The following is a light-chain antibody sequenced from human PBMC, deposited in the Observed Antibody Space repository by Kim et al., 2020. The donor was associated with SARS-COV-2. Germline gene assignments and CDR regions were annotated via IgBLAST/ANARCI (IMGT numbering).Light chain of an antibody. CDR1: QRVSSY. CDR3: QQRSHWWT. Sequence: SLSPTERAPLSFRASQRVSSYLASYPPTPRQAPRLLIYDASHRATGIPARFSGSWSGTDFPLTISRLEPEYFAVYCCQQRSHWWTFGQGTKVDIK. CDR2: DAS. J-gene: IGKJ1*01. V-gene: IGKV3-11*01.